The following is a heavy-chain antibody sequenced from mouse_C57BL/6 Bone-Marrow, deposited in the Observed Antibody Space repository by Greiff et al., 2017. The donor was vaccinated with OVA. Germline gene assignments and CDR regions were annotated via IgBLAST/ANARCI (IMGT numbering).Heavy chain of an antibody. CDR2: ISDGGSYT. CDR1: GFTFSSYA. J-gene: IGHJ4*01. V-gene: IGHV5-4*01. D-gene: IGHD2-1*01. CDR3: ARSTTPLYYGNMDY. Sequence: EVQVVESGGGLVKPGGSLKLSCAASGFTFSSYAMSWVRQTPEKRLEWVATISDGGSYTYYPDNVKGRFTISRDNAKNNLYLQMSHLKSEDTAMYYCARSTTPLYYGNMDYWGQGTSVTVSS.